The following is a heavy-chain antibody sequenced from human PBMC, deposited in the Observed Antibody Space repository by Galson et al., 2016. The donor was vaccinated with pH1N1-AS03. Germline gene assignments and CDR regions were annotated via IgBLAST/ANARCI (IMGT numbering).Heavy chain of an antibody. J-gene: IGHJ4*02. Sequence: PALVKPTQTLTLTCTFSGFSLTTTGMGVAWIRQPSGKALEWLALIFWDDDKRYSPSLKTRLTITKDTSKNQVVLTVTDVVPLDTATYYCAHMVPHYSGSVNYCPRDSWGQGTLVTVSS. CDR2: IFWDDDK. D-gene: IGHD3-10*01. CDR1: GFSLTTTGMG. V-gene: IGHV2-5*02. CDR3: AHMVPHYSGSVNYCPRDS.